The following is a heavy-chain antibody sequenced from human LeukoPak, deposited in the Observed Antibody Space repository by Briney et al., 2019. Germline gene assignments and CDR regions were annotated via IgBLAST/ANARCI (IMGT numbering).Heavy chain of an antibody. CDR3: ASRLIRGSSGYRHDAFDI. J-gene: IGHJ3*02. CDR1: GFSFTSYA. V-gene: IGHV3-23*01. Sequence: GGSLRLPCVASGFSFTSYAMSWVRQAPGKGLEWVSAISGSGGSTYYADSVKGRLTSSRDNSKNTLYLQMNSLRAEDTAVYYCASRLIRGSSGYRHDAFDIWGQGTMVTVSS. D-gene: IGHD3-22*01. CDR2: ISGSGGST.